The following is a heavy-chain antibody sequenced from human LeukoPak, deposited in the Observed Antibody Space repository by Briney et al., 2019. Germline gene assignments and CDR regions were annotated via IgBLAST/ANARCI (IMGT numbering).Heavy chain of an antibody. CDR1: GGSISSYF. J-gene: IGHJ6*02. V-gene: IGHV4-59*01. Sequence: SETLSLTCTVSGGSISSYFWSWIRQPPGKGLEWIGYIYYSGSTNYNPSLKSRVTISVDTSKNQFSLKLSSVTAADTAVYYCARGPHEDAYYYYYGMDVWGQGTTVTVSS. CDR3: ARGPHEDAYYYYYGMDV. CDR2: IYYSGST.